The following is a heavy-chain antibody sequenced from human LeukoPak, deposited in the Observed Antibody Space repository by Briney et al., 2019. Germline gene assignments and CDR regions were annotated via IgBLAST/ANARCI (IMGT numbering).Heavy chain of an antibody. CDR3: AFGSYPYWLDY. J-gene: IGHJ4*02. V-gene: IGHV3-30*03. D-gene: IGHD1-26*01. CDR2: ISYDGSNK. Sequence: GGSLRLSCAASGFTFSSYGMHWVRQAPGKGLEWVAVISYDGSNKYYADSVKGRFTISRDNSKNTLYLQMNSLRAEDTAVYYCAFGSYPYWLDYWGQGTLVTVSS. CDR1: GFTFSSYG.